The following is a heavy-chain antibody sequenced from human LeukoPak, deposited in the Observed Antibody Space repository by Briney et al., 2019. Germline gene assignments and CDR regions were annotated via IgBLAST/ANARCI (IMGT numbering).Heavy chain of an antibody. CDR3: ARDQAYSSGWTDAFDI. V-gene: IGHV1-18*01. J-gene: IGHJ3*02. CDR1: GYTFTSYG. CDR2: ISAYNGNT. Sequence: ASVKVSCKASGYTFTSYGISWVRQAPGQGLEWMGWISAYNGNTNYAQKLQGRVTMTTDTSTSTAYMELRSLRSDDTAVYYCARDQAYSSGWTDAFDIWGQGTMVTVSS. D-gene: IGHD6-19*01.